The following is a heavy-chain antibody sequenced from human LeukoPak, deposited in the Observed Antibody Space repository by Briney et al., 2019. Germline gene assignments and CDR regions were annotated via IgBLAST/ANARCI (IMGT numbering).Heavy chain of an antibody. CDR2: MNPNSGNT. Sequence: ASVKVSCKASGYTFTSYDINWVRQATGQGLEWMGWMNPNSGNTGYAQKFQGRVTMTTDTSTSTAYMELRSLRSDDTAVYYCARDLAAAGTIDYWGQGTLVTVSS. J-gene: IGHJ4*02. CDR1: GYTFTSYD. D-gene: IGHD6-13*01. V-gene: IGHV1-8*01. CDR3: ARDLAAAGTIDY.